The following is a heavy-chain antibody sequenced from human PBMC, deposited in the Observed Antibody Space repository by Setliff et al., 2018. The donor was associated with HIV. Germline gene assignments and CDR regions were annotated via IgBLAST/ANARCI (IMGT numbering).Heavy chain of an antibody. CDR3: ARVRTSYNFWVGDVFDP. Sequence: ASVKVSCKASGYNFTNYGINWVRQDPGQGLEWMGWINTNTGYPTYAQAFRGRLVFSLDTSVSTAYLEISSLEAEDTAVYFCARVRTSYNFWVGDVFDPWGQGTLVTVSS. V-gene: IGHV7-4-1*02. CDR1: GYNFTNYG. D-gene: IGHD1-1*01. CDR2: INTNTGYP. J-gene: IGHJ5*02.